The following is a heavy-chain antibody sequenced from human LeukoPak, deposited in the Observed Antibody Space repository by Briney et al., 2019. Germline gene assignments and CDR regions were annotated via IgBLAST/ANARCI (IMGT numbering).Heavy chain of an antibody. CDR2: IIPILGIA. Sequence: GASVKVSCKASGGTFSSYAISWVRQAPGQGLEWTGMIIPILGIANYAQKFQGRVTITADKSTSTAYMELSSLRSEDTAVYYCARKSNSSGYINDAFDIWGQGTMVTVSS. J-gene: IGHJ3*02. D-gene: IGHD3-22*01. CDR3: ARKSNSSGYINDAFDI. CDR1: GGTFSSYA. V-gene: IGHV1-69*04.